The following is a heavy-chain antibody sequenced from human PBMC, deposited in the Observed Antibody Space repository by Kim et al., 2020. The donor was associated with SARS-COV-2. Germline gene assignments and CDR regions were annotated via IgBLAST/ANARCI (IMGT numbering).Heavy chain of an antibody. J-gene: IGHJ6*01. CDR1: GVSITNYY. V-gene: IGHV4-59*01. Sequence: WETLSLTCKVSGVSITNYYLLWIRQPPGKGLEWIGVFYYHGITKYNPSLKSRVSISVDTNPNKFSQHLMSMTTADTAVYYCSMCRRDSSRWFRAGPMDV. CDR3: SMCRRDSSRWFRAGPMDV. CDR2: FYYHGIT. D-gene: IGHD2-15*01.